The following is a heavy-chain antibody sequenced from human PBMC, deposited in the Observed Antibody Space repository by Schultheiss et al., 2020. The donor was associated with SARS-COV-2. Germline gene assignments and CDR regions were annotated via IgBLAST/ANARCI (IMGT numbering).Heavy chain of an antibody. CDR2: INHSGTT. CDR3: ARPGEGYCSSTSCYRGGWFDP. Sequence: SETLSLTCGVYGGSFSAYFWSWIRQPPGKGLEWIGEINHSGTTNYNPSLKSRVTISVDTSKNQFSLKLSSVTAADTAVYYCARPGEGYCSSTSCYRGGWFDPWGQGTLVTVSS. CDR1: GGSFSAYF. V-gene: IGHV4-34*01. J-gene: IGHJ5*02. D-gene: IGHD2-2*02.